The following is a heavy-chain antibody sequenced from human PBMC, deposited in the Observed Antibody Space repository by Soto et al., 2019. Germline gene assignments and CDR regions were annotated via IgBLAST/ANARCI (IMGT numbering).Heavy chain of an antibody. J-gene: IGHJ3*01. Sequence: QEQLVESGGGVVQPGRSLRLSCAASGFTFSRNGMHWISQAPGKGLEWVAIIWYHGNKENYADSVRGRFTISRDNSKNTVYLQMDSLRVEDTAVYYCARWNLAGPTIDAFDLWGQGTLVTVSS. V-gene: IGHV3-33*01. CDR2: IWYHGNKE. CDR3: ARWNLAGPTIDAFDL. CDR1: GFTFSRNG. D-gene: IGHD5-12*01.